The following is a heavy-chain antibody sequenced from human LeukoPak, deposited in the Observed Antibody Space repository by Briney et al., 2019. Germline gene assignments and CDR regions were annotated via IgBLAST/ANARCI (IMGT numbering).Heavy chain of an antibody. CDR1: GFTLDDYA. Sequence: GRSLRLSCAASGFTLDDYAMHWVRQAPGKGLEWVSGISWNSGSIGYADSVKGRFTISRDNAKNSLYLQMNSPRAEDTAVYYCARDTGEGFDPWGQGTLVTVSS. J-gene: IGHJ5*02. D-gene: IGHD3-10*01. V-gene: IGHV3-9*01. CDR2: ISWNSGSI. CDR3: ARDTGEGFDP.